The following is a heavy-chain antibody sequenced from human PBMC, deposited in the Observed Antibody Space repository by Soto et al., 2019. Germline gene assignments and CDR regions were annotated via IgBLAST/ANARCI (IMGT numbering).Heavy chain of an antibody. D-gene: IGHD2-2*01. J-gene: IGHJ4*02. CDR1: GFMFSSYT. CDR2: VSFRGDI. V-gene: IGHV3-21*01. Sequence: GGSLRLSCTASGFMFSSYTMNWVRQAPGKGLEWVSSVSFRGDIYYADSLEGRFTISRDDAKNSLYLQMNSLRADDTAVYYCARGCSSASCYYYWGQGTLVTVSS. CDR3: ARGCSSASCYYY.